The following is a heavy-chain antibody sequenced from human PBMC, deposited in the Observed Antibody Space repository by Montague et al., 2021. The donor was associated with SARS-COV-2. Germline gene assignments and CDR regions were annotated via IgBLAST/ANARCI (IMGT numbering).Heavy chain of an antibody. CDR3: TSGRERNYNVMDV. V-gene: IGHV6-1*01. D-gene: IGHD1-1*01. J-gene: IGHJ6*02. CDR1: GDSVSSNSAT. Sequence: CAISGDSVSSNSATWNWVRQSPSRGLEWLGRTYYRSKWYNDYAVSVRGRVTINPDTSKNQFSPQLNSVTPEDTAIYYCTSGRERNYNVMDVWGQGTTVTVSS. CDR2: TYYRSKWYN.